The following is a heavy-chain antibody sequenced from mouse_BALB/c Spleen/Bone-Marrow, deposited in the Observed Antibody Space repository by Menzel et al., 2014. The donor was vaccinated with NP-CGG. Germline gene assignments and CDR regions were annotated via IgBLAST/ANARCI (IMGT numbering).Heavy chain of an antibody. CDR3: ARRGNPIVYYAMDY. CDR2: ISCYNGAT. V-gene: IGHV1S34*01. CDR1: GYSFTGYY. J-gene: IGHJ4*01. Sequence: LVRTGASVKISCKDSGYSFTGYYMHWVKQSHGKSLEWIGYISCYNGATSYNQKFKGKATFTIDTSSSTAYMQFNSLTSEDSAAYYCARRGNPIVYYAMDYWGQGTSVTVSS.